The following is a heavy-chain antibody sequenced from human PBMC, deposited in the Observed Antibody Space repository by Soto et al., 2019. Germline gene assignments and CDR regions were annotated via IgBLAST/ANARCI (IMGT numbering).Heavy chain of an antibody. Sequence: PGGSLRLSCAASGFTFSSYGMHWVRQAPGKGLEWVAVIWYDGSNKYYADSVKGRFTISRDNSKNTLYLQMNSLRAEDTVVYYCARGPGYSNPTNWFDPWGQGTLVTVSS. J-gene: IGHJ5*02. D-gene: IGHD4-4*01. CDR1: GFTFSSYG. CDR3: ARGPGYSNPTNWFDP. V-gene: IGHV3-33*08. CDR2: IWYDGSNK.